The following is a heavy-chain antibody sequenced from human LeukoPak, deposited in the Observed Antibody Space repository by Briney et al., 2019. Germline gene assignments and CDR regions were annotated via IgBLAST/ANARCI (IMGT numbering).Heavy chain of an antibody. D-gene: IGHD3-22*01. CDR1: GGSISSGDYY. CDR2: IYYSGST. V-gene: IGHV4-61*08. Sequence: PSETLSLTCTVSGGSISSGDYYWSWIRQPPGKGLEWIGYIYYSGSTNYNPSLKSRVTISVDTSKNQFSLKLSSVTAADTAVYYCARQNYYDSSGYAESDAFDIWGQGTMVTVSS. J-gene: IGHJ3*02. CDR3: ARQNYYDSSGYAESDAFDI.